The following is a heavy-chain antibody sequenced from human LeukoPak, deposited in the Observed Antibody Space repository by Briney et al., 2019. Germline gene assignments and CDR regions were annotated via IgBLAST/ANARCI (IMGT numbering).Heavy chain of an antibody. D-gene: IGHD6-19*01. Sequence: PSETLSLTCTVSGGSISSYYWSWIPQPPGKALEWIAYIYYSGLTNYNPSLKSRVTISVDTSKNQFSLKLSSVTAADTAVYYCARWDSSAWFYDFWGQGTLVTVSS. CDR1: GGSISSYY. V-gene: IGHV4-59*08. J-gene: IGHJ4*02. CDR3: ARWDSSAWFYDF. CDR2: IYYSGLT.